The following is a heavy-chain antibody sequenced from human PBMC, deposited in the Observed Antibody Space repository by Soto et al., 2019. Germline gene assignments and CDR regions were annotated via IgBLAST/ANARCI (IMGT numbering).Heavy chain of an antibody. J-gene: IGHJ5*02. Sequence: PGGSLRLSCTASGFTFGDYAMSWFRQAPGKGLEWVGFIRSKAYGGTTEYAASVKGRFTISRDDSKSIAYLQMNSLKTQDTAVYYCTRDGPAGYSSSWIWFDPWGQGTLVTV. CDR2: IRSKAYGGTT. D-gene: IGHD6-13*01. CDR1: GFTFGDYA. V-gene: IGHV3-49*03. CDR3: TRDGPAGYSSSWIWFDP.